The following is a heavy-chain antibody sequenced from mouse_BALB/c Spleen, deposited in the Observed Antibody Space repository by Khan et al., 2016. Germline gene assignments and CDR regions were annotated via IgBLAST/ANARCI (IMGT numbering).Heavy chain of an antibody. CDR1: GYTFTSYW. V-gene: IGHV1-87*01. CDR2: IYPGDGDT. J-gene: IGHJ4*01. CDR3: AKGGRAMDY. Sequence: QVQLQQSGAELARPGASVKLSCKASGYTFTSYWMQWVKQRPGQGLEWIGAIYPGDGDTRYTQKFKGKATLTADKSSSTAYMQLSSLASEDSAGYYCAKGGRAMDYWGQGTSVTVSS.